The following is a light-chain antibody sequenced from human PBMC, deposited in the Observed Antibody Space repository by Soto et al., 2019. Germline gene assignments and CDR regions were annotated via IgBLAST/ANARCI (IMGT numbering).Light chain of an antibody. Sequence: DIQMTQSPSSLSASVGDRDTITCRASQSISRNLNWYQQKPGKAPKLLIYAASILQSGVPSRLSGSGSGTDFTLTISSLHPEDFATYYCQQSYSTPFTFGPGTKVDIK. CDR1: QSISRN. V-gene: IGKV1-39*01. CDR3: QQSYSTPFT. J-gene: IGKJ3*01. CDR2: AAS.